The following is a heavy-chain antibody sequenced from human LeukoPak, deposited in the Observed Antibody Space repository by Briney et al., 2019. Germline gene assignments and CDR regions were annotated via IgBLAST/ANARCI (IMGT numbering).Heavy chain of an antibody. CDR3: ARDGRYYALDY. D-gene: IGHD1-26*01. V-gene: IGHV3-33*01. CDR1: GFTFSSYG. CDR2: IWYDGSNK. Sequence: GGSLRLSCAASGFTFSSYGMHWVRQAPGKGLEWVAVIWYDGSNKYYADSVKGRFTISRDNSKSTLYLQMNSLRAEDTAVYYCARDGRYYALDYWGQGTLVTVSS. J-gene: IGHJ4*02.